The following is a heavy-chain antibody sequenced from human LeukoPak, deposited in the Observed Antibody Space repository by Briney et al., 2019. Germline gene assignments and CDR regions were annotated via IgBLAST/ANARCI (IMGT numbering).Heavy chain of an antibody. D-gene: IGHD3-10*01. CDR2: IGSGSGGTT. CDR3: AKNYESGRGVPYGMDV. CDR1: GFTFSSYA. J-gene: IGHJ6*02. Sequence: GGSLRLSCAASGFTFSSYAMRWVRQAPGKGLEWVSAIGSGSGGTTIYADSVKGRFTISRDNSKNTLYLQMSSLRGEDTAVYYCAKNYESGRGVPYGMDVWGQGTTVTVSS. V-gene: IGHV3-23*01.